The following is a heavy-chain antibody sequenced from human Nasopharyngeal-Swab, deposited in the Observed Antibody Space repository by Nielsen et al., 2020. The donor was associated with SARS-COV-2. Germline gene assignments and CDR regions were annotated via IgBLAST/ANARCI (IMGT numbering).Heavy chain of an antibody. CDR2: IKTSGDTI. CDR3: ARTPQLWSSYFDY. Sequence: RQAPGKGLEWVSYIKTSGDTISYADSVKGRFTISRDNAKNSLYLQMDSLRAEDTAMYYCARTPQLWSSYFDYWGQGTLVTVSS. J-gene: IGHJ4*02. D-gene: IGHD5-18*01. V-gene: IGHV3-11*01.